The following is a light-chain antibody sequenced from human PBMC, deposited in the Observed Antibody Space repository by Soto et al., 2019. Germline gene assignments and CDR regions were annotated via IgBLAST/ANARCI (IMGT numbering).Light chain of an antibody. CDR2: EVT. J-gene: IGLJ1*01. Sequence: QSVLTQPASGSGSPGQSITISCTRTSSDSGGYNYVSWYQQHPGNAPRVMIYEVTNRPSGVSTRFSGSKTGNTASLTISGLQPEDEAYYYCSSYRSVGTVVFGSGTKVTVL. CDR1: SSDSGGYNY. CDR3: SSYRSVGTVV. V-gene: IGLV2-14*01.